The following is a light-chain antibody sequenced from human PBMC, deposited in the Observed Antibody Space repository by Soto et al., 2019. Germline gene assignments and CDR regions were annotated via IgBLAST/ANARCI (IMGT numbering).Light chain of an antibody. CDR3: QQYNNWPPVFT. CDR1: QSVSSN. J-gene: IGKJ3*01. V-gene: IGKV3-15*01. CDR2: GAS. Sequence: EIVMTQSPATLSVSPGERATLSCRASQSVSSNLAWYQQKRGQAPRLLIYGASTRATGIPARFSGSGYGTEFTLTISSLQSEDFAVYYCQQYNNWPPVFTFGPGTKVDIK.